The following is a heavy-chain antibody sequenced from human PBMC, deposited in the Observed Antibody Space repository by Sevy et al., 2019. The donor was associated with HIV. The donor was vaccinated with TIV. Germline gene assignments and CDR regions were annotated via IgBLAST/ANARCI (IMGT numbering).Heavy chain of an antibody. V-gene: IGHV4-34*01. D-gene: IGHD3-9*01. CDR1: GGSFSGYY. CDR3: ATHSVDYNILTGYPRIDYDGMDV. CDR2: INHSGST. J-gene: IGHJ6*02. Sequence: SETLSLTCAVYGGSFSGYYWSWIRQPPGKGLEWIGEINHSGSTNYNPSLKSRVTISVDTSKNQFSLKLSSVTAADTAVYYCATHSVDYNILTGYPRIDYDGMDVWGQGTTVTVSS.